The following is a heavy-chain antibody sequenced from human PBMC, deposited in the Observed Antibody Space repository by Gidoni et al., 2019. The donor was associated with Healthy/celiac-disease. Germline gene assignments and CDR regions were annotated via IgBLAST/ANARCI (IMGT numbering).Heavy chain of an antibody. J-gene: IGHJ5*02. CDR2: ISAYNGNT. D-gene: IGHD3-9*01. Sequence: QVQLVQSGAEVQQPGASVKVSCKASGYTFTSYGISWVRQAPGQGLEWMGWISAYNGNTNYAQKLQGRVTMTTDTSTSTAYMELRSLRSDDTAVYYCARELTYYDILTGYYTPWWFDPWGQGTLVTVSS. CDR3: ARELTYYDILTGYYTPWWFDP. V-gene: IGHV1-18*01. CDR1: GYTFTSYG.